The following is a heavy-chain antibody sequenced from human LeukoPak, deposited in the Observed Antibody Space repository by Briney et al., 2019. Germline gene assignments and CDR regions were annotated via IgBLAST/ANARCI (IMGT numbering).Heavy chain of an antibody. D-gene: IGHD4-23*01. CDR2: IYTSGST. CDR1: GGSISSYY. V-gene: IGHV4-4*07. J-gene: IGHJ6*02. Sequence: PSETLSLTCTVSGGSISSYYWSWIRQPPGKGLEWIGRIYTSGSTNYNPSLKSRVTMSVDTSKNQFSLKLRFVTAADTAIYYCARLIGTSYYFYDVDVWGQGTTVTVSS. CDR3: ARLIGTSYYFYDVDV.